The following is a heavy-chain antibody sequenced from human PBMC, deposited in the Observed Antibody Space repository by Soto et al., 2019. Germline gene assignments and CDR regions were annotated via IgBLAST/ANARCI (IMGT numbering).Heavy chain of an antibody. CDR3: AKSLRIMPLPPY. CDR2: IYYSGST. D-gene: IGHD3-16*01. V-gene: IGHV4-59*01. CDR1: GGSISSYY. J-gene: IGHJ4*02. Sequence: PSETLSLTCTVSGGSISSYYWGWIRQPPGKGLEWIGYIYYSGSTNYNPSLKSRVTISVDTSKNQFSLKLSSVTAADTAVYYCAKSLRIMPLPPYWGQGTLVTVSS.